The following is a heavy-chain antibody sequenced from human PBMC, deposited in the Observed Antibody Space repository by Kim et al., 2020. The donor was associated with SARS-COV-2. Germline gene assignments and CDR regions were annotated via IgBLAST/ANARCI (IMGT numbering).Heavy chain of an antibody. CDR3: VKPNRYPLLSVMDV. CDR1: GFTFSSYA. Sequence: GGSLRLSCSASGFTFSSYAINWVRQAPGKGLEYVSAINNNGGSTYYADSVKGRFTISRDNSKNTLYLQMSSLRDEDTAVYYCVKPNRYPLLSVMDVWGQG. CDR2: INNNGGST. D-gene: IGHD2-2*01. J-gene: IGHJ6*02. V-gene: IGHV3-64D*09.